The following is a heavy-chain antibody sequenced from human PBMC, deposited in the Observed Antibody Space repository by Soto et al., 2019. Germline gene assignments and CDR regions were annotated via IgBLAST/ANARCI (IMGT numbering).Heavy chain of an antibody. Sequence: QLQLVQSGPEAKKPGASVKVSCKASGYTFATSTISWLRQAPGQGPEWMGWIKAYSGNTNYAQKLHGRLTMTTDTSTSTAYMELRSLTTDDTAIYYCAIADYGDDDYWGQGTLVTVSS. D-gene: IGHD4-17*01. CDR3: AIADYGDDDY. CDR2: IKAYSGNT. CDR1: GYTFATST. V-gene: IGHV1-18*01. J-gene: IGHJ4*02.